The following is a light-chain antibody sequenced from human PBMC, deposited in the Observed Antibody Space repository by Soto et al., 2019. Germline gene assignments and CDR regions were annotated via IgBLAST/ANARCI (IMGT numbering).Light chain of an antibody. V-gene: IGLV1-40*01. CDR1: SSNIGTGYD. CDR3: QSYYSSLSCTV. J-gene: IGLJ7*01. CDR2: GNN. Sequence: QAVLTQPPSVSGAPGQRVTISCTGSSSNIGTGYDVHWYQQLPGTAPKLLIYGNNNRPSGVPDRFSGSRSATSASLAITGLQADDEAVYFCQSYYSSLSCTVFGVGTQLTVL.